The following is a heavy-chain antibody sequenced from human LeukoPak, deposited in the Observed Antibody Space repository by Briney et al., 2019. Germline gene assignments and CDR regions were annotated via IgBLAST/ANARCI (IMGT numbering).Heavy chain of an antibody. D-gene: IGHD1-26*01. J-gene: IGHJ4*02. CDR3: AREGLGSGAYGGIDY. Sequence: ASVKVSCKASGYTFTGYYMHWVRQAPGQGLEWMGWINPNSGGTNYAQKFQGRVTMTRDTSISTAYMELSRLRSEDTAVYYCAREGLGSGAYGGIDYWGQGTLVTVSS. CDR1: GYTFTGYY. CDR2: INPNSGGT. V-gene: IGHV1-2*02.